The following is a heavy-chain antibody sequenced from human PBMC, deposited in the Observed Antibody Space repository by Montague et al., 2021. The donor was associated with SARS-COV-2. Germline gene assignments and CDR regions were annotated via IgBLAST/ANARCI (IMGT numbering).Heavy chain of an antibody. V-gene: IGHV4-39*01. CDR2: ISYSGRA. CDR1: GGSVSSSPYY. D-gene: IGHD3-10*01. Sequence: SETLSLTCTVSGGSVSSSPYYWGWIRQPPGRGLEWVGSISYSGRAYFSPSLKSRLTISVDSSENQFSLRLSSVTAADTAVYYCASSYYYGSGTYVYNYYMDVGGKGTTGTVSS. CDR3: ASSYYYGSGTYVYNYYMDV. J-gene: IGHJ6*03.